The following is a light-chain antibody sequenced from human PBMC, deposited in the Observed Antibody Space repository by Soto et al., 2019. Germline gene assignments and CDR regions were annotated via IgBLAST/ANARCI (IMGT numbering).Light chain of an antibody. CDR3: QQYYSAPLT. CDR2: GVS. CDR1: QSVSSY. V-gene: IGKV3D-15*01. Sequence: ATLSCRASQSVSSYLAWYQQKPGQAPRLLIYGVSSRATDTPPRFSGSGSGTDFTLTISSLQAEDVAVYYCQQYYSAPLTFGGGTKVDIK. J-gene: IGKJ4*01.